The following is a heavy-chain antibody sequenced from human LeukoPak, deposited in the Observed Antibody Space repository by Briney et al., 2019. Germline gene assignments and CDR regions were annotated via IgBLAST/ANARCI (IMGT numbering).Heavy chain of an antibody. CDR3: ARDSDSYGPAFDY. J-gene: IGHJ4*02. Sequence: SETLSLTCTVSGGSTSRYYWSWIRQPAGKGLEWIGRIYTSGSTNYNPSLKSRVSMSVDTSKNQFSLKLSSVTAEDTAIYYCARDSDSYGPAFDYWGQGTLVTVSS. D-gene: IGHD5-18*01. CDR2: IYTSGST. V-gene: IGHV4-4*07. CDR1: GGSTSRYY.